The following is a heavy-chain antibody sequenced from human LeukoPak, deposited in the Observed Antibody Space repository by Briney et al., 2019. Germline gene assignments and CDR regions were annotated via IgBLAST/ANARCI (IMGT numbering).Heavy chain of an antibody. Sequence: PGGSLRLSCAASGFTFSSYRMSWVRQAPGKGLEWVANIKQDGSEKYYVDSVKGRFTISRDNAKNSLYLQMNSLRAEDTAVYYCARDSPNRYFDWFYYWGQGTLVTVSS. J-gene: IGHJ5*01. D-gene: IGHD3-9*01. CDR2: IKQDGSEK. V-gene: IGHV3-7*01. CDR3: ARDSPNRYFDWFYY. CDR1: GFTFSSYR.